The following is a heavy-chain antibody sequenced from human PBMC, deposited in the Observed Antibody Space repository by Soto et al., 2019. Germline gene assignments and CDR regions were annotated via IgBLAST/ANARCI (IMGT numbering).Heavy chain of an antibody. CDR3: AKSRLFSNYDFCSGYNYVFDY. V-gene: IGHV3-23*01. D-gene: IGHD3-3*01. CDR2: ISGSGGST. J-gene: IGHJ4*02. Sequence: GGSLRLSCAASRFTFSSYAMSWVRQAPGKGLEWVSGISGSGGSTYYADSVKGRFTISRDNSKNTLYLQMNSLRAEDTTIYYCAKSRLFSNYDFCSGYNYVFDYWGQGTLVTVSS. CDR1: RFTFSSYA.